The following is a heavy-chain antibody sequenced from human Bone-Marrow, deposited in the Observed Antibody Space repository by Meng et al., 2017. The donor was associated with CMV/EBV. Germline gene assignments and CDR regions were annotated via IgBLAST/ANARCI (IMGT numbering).Heavy chain of an antibody. D-gene: IGHD3-16*01. J-gene: IGHJ4*02. CDR1: GASIKNYN. V-gene: IGHV4-4*07. Sequence: QVAIEESGPGLVKPSETLSLTCIVSGASIKNYNWNWVRQPAGQGLEWIGLIQVIGHTVYNPSLKSRVTVSLDASKNQFSLTLNSVTAADTATYYCAGSRPGGGACDYWGQGILVTVSS. CDR2: IQVIGHT. CDR3: AGSRPGGGACDY.